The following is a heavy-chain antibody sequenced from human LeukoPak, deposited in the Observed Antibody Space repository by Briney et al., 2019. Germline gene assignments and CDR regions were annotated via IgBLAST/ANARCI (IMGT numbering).Heavy chain of an antibody. J-gene: IGHJ4*02. CDR2: IYHSGNT. Sequence: SETLSLTCTVSGDSISSYYWSWIRQPPGKGLEWIGCIYHSGNTNYNPSLKSRVTISIDTSKNQFSLKLSSVTAADTAVYYCAGGADVGLYTFDYWGQGTLVTVSS. CDR3: AGGADVGLYTFDY. V-gene: IGHV4-59*01. CDR1: GDSISSYY. D-gene: IGHD2-2*02.